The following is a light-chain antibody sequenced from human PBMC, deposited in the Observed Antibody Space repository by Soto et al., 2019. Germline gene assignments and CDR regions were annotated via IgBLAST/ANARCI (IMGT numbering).Light chain of an antibody. CDR1: SSDVGGYNY. V-gene: IGLV2-11*01. CDR2: DVS. CDR3: CSYAGNSLWV. J-gene: IGLJ3*02. Sequence: QSALTQPRSVSGSPGQSVTISCTGTSSDVGGYNYVSWYQQHPGKAPKLVIYDVSKWPSGVPNHFSDSKFGNTASLTISGLQAEDEADYYCCSYAGNSLWVFGGGTQLTVL.